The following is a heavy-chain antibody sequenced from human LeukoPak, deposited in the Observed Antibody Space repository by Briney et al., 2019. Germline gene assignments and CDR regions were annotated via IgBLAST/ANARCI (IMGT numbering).Heavy chain of an antibody. CDR3: ARVGTVNYYYGMDV. CDR2: IYHSGST. CDR1: GYSITSGYF. V-gene: IGHV4-38-2*02. D-gene: IGHD4-17*01. J-gene: IGHJ6*04. Sequence: SETLSLTCTVSGYSITSGYFWGWIRPPPGKGLEWIGRIYHSGSTNYNSSLKSRVTISVDTSKNQISLKLNSVTAADTAVYYCARVGTVNYYYGMDVWGKGTTVTVSS.